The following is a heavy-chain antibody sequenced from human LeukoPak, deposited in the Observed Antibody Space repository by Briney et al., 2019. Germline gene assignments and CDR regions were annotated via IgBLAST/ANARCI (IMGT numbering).Heavy chain of an antibody. Sequence: GGSLRLSCAASGFTFSSYWMTWVRQAPGKGPEWVANIKQDGSQRYYVDSVRGRFTISRDNAKNSLFLQMNGLRAEDTAVYYCAGRGGSSSRRSPIDYWGQGTLVTVSS. J-gene: IGHJ4*02. CDR2: IKQDGSQR. CDR3: AGRGGSSSRRSPIDY. V-gene: IGHV3-7*01. D-gene: IGHD6-6*01. CDR1: GFTFSSYW.